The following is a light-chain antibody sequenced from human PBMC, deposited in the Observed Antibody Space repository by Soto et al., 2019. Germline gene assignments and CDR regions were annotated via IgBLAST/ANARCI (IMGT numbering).Light chain of an antibody. CDR1: SSDVGGYNY. V-gene: IGLV2-14*01. CDR3: SSYTSSSTLV. Sequence: QSALTQPASVSGSPGQSITLSCTGTSSDVGGYNYVSWYQQHPGKAPKLMIYEVSNRPSGVSNRFSGSKSGNTASLTISGLQAEDEADYYCSSYTSSSTLVFGTGTKLTV. CDR2: EVS. J-gene: IGLJ1*01.